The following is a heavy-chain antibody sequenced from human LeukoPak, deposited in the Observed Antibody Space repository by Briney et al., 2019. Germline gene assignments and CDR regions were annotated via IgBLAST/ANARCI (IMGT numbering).Heavy chain of an antibody. CDR2: ISKNGGTI. CDR3: ARDFGIVDNRFDF. J-gene: IGHJ4*02. CDR1: GFPFGNFE. V-gene: IGHV3-48*03. Sequence: SGGSLRLSCAASGFPFGNFEMNWVRQAPGQGLELISYISKNGGTIYYANSVKGRFIISRDNAKNSVYLQMNSLRVEDTATYYCARDFGIVDNRFDFWGQGALVTVSS. D-gene: IGHD3-16*02.